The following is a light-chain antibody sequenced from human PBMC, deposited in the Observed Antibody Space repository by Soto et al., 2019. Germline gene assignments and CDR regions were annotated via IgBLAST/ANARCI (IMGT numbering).Light chain of an antibody. J-gene: IGKJ2*01. CDR1: QSVGNNF. V-gene: IGKV3-20*01. CDR2: GAS. Sequence: EIVLTQSPGTLSLSPGERATLSCRASQSVGNNFLAWYQQKPGQAPRLLIYGASSRATGIPDRFSGSGSGTDFTLTISSLEPEDFAVYYCQQYDSSPYTFGQGTKLEIK. CDR3: QQYDSSPYT.